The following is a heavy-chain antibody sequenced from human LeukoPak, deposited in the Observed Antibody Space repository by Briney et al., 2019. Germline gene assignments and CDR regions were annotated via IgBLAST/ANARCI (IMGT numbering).Heavy chain of an antibody. CDR1: GFTFSSYA. CDR2: ISYDGSNK. D-gene: IGHD3-3*01. V-gene: IGHV3-30-3*01. Sequence: PGGSLRLSCAASGFTFSSYAMHWVRQAPGKGLEWVAVISYDGSNKYYADSVKGRFTISRDNSKNTLYLQMNSLRAEDTAVYYCARDRDTPDFVIFDYWGQGTLVTVSS. CDR3: ARDRDTPDFVIFDY. J-gene: IGHJ4*02.